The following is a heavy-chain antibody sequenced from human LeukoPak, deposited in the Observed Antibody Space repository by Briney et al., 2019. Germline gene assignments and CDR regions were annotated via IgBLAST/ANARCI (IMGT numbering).Heavy chain of an antibody. D-gene: IGHD3-10*01. J-gene: IGHJ5*02. CDR3: AKDISSSFGENWFDP. Sequence: GGSLRLSCAASGFTFDDYAMHWVRQAPGKGLEWASGISWNSGSIGYADSVKGRFTISRDNAKNSLYLQMNSLRAEDMALYYCAKDISSSFGENWFDPWGQGTLVTVSS. V-gene: IGHV3-9*03. CDR1: GFTFDDYA. CDR2: ISWNSGSI.